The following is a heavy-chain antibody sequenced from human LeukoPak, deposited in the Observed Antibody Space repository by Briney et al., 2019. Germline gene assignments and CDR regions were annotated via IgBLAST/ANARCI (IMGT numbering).Heavy chain of an antibody. Sequence: GGSLRLSCAASGFTFSYYAMSWVRQAPGKGLEWVSAISGSGGSTYYADSVKGRFTISRDNSENTLYLQMNSLRAEDTAVYYCAKALGAVDNWNRWDYWGQGTLVTVSS. CDR1: GFTFSYYA. V-gene: IGHV3-23*01. J-gene: IGHJ4*02. D-gene: IGHD1-20*01. CDR3: AKALGAVDNWNRWDY. CDR2: ISGSGGST.